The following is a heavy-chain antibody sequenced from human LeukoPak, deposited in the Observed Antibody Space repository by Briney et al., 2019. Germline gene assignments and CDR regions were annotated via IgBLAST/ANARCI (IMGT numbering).Heavy chain of an antibody. J-gene: IGHJ6*03. D-gene: IGHD4-17*01. CDR2: IKQDGSEK. Sequence: GGSLRLSCAASGFTFSSYWMSWVRQAPGKGLEWVANIKQDGSEKYYVESVKGRFTISRDNAKNSLYLQMNSPRVEDTAVYYCAREATVTTRRGFLKYYYYYMDVWGKGTTVTISS. CDR1: GFTFSSYW. V-gene: IGHV3-7*01. CDR3: AREATVTTRRGFLKYYYYYMDV.